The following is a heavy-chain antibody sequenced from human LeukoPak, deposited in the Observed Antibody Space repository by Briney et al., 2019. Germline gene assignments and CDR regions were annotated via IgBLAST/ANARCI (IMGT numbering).Heavy chain of an antibody. V-gene: IGHV4-39*07. J-gene: IGHJ6*03. Sequence: SETLSLTCTVSGGSISSSSYYWGWIRQPPGKGLEWIGSIYYSGSTYYNPSLKSRVTISVDTSKNQFSLKLSSVTAADTAVYYCARDALGSGTPYYYYYYMDVWGKGTTVTVSS. CDR1: GGSISSSSYY. D-gene: IGHD3-10*01. CDR3: ARDALGSGTPYYYYYYMDV. CDR2: IYYSGST.